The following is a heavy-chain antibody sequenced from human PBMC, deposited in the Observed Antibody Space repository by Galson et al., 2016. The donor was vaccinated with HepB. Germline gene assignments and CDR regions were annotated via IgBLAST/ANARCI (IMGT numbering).Heavy chain of an antibody. CDR2: IRGGGPET. V-gene: IGHV3-23*01. D-gene: IGHD3-10*01. Sequence: SLRLSCAASGFTFSIHDMSWVRQTPGRGLEWISGIRGGGPETYYADSVKGRFTISRDNSKNTVFLPMNSLRVEDTALCYCAGGIRGPDYWGPGTLVTVSS. J-gene: IGHJ4*02. CDR1: GFTFSIHD. CDR3: AGGIRGPDY.